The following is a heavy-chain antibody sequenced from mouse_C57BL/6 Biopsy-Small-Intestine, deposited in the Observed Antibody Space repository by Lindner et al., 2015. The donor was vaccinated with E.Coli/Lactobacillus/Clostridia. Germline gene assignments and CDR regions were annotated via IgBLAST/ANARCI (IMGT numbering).Heavy chain of an antibody. D-gene: IGHD2-1*01. CDR1: GFNFKGDY. Sequence: VQLQESGAELVRPGASVKLSCTTSGFNFKGDYMHWVKQRPEQGLEWIGWIDPENGDIEYASKFQGKATITADTSSNTAYLQLSSLTSEDTAVYYCTTLGNYDYTMDYWGQGTSVTVSS. CDR3: TTLGNYDYTMDY. J-gene: IGHJ4*01. CDR2: IDPENGDI. V-gene: IGHV14-4*01.